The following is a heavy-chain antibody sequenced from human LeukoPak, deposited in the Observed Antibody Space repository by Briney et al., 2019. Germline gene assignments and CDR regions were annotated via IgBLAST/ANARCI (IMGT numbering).Heavy chain of an antibody. CDR3: AREKIDFWSGYYDYYYYGMDV. V-gene: IGHV1-2*02. CDR1: GYTFTGYY. D-gene: IGHD3-3*01. J-gene: IGHJ6*02. Sequence: ASVKVSCKASGYTFTGYYMHWVRQAPGQGLEWMGWINPNSGGTNYAQKFQGRVTMTRDTSISTAYMELSRLRSDDMAVYYCAREKIDFWSGYYDYYYYGMDVWGQGTTVTVSS. CDR2: INPNSGGT.